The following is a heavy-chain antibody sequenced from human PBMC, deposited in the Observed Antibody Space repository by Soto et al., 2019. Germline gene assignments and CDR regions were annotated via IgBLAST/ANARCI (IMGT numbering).Heavy chain of an antibody. CDR1: GGSIRSYY. D-gene: IGHD1-26*01. J-gene: IGHJ5*02. V-gene: IGHV4-59*08. CDR2: IYYSGST. CDR3: ARQGGWFDP. Sequence: QVQLQESGPGLVKPSETLSLTCTVSGGSIRSYYRSWILQPPGKGLEWIGSIYYSGSTNYKPSLKSRVTISVDTSMNQFSLKLNSVTAADTAVYYCARQGGWFDPWGQGTLVTVSS.